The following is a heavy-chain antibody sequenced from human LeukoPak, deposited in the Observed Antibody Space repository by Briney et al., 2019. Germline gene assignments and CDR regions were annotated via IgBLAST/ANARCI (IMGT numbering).Heavy chain of an antibody. CDR3: ARDARIVGATFLGLFDY. V-gene: IGHV3-74*01. CDR2: INSDGSST. CDR1: GFTLSSYW. J-gene: IGHJ4*02. Sequence: GGSLRLSCAASGFTLSSYWMHWVRQAPAKGLVWVSRINSDGSSTSYADSVKGRFTISRDNAKNTLYLQMNSLRAEDTAVYYCARDARIVGATFLGLFDYWGQGTLVTVSS. D-gene: IGHD1-26*01.